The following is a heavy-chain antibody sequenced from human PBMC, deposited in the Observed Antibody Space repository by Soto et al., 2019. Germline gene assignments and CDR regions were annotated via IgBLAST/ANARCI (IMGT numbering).Heavy chain of an antibody. J-gene: IGHJ6*02. CDR3: ARDRESYDFWSGYYPYYYYYGMDV. CDR1: GDTFSSYA. V-gene: IGHV1-69*06. CDR2: LIPIFGTA. Sequence: PSVTVSGTASGDTFSSYAMRWVRQAPGQALEWMVWLIPIFGTANYAQKFQGRVTITADKSTSTAYMELSSLRSEDTAVYYCARDRESYDFWSGYYPYYYYYGMDVWGQGTTVTV. D-gene: IGHD3-3*01.